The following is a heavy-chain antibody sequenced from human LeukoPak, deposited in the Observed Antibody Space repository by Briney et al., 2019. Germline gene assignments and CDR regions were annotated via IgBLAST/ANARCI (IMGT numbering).Heavy chain of an antibody. CDR2: FDPEKGKT. CDR3: AIVTFDI. Sequence: ASVKVSCKASGYTVTELSMHWVRQAPGKGLEWMGGFDPEKGKTIYAQKFQGRVTMTEDTSTDTAYMQLSSLRSEDTAIYYCAIVTFDIWGQGTMVTVSS. V-gene: IGHV1-24*01. J-gene: IGHJ3*02. CDR1: GYTVTELS.